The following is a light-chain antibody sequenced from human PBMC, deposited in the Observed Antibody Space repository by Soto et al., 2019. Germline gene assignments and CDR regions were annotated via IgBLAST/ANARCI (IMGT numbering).Light chain of an antibody. CDR1: QSVSSTY. J-gene: IGKJ1*01. CDR2: GAS. Sequence: EIVLTQSPCTLSLSPGERATLSCRASQSVSSTYLAWYQQKPGQAPRLLIYGASSRATGIPDRFSGSGSGTDFTLTISGLEPEDFAVYYCQQYGSSPWTFGQGTKVDIK. CDR3: QQYGSSPWT. V-gene: IGKV3-20*01.